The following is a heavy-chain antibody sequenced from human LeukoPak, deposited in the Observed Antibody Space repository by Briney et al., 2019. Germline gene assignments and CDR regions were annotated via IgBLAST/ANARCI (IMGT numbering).Heavy chain of an antibody. J-gene: IGHJ3*02. V-gene: IGHV1-24*01. Sequence: ASVSDSCKVSGYTLTEVSMHWVRQAPGKGLEGRGGFDPEDGETIYAQKFQGRVTMTEDTSTATAYMELSSLRSEATAVYYCATDPKVLSSWGAFDIWGQGTMVTVSS. D-gene: IGHD6-6*01. CDR2: FDPEDGET. CDR1: GYTLTEVS. CDR3: ATDPKVLSSWGAFDI.